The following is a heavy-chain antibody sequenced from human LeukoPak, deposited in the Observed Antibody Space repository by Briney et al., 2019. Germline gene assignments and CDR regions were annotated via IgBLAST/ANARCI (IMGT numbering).Heavy chain of an antibody. J-gene: IGHJ6*03. V-gene: IGHV3-20*04. CDR3: ARDQEVVFLFSYYYYMDV. CDR2: INWNGGVT. CDR1: GFTFDQYG. Sequence: GGSLRLSCAASGFTFDQYGMSWVRQAPGKGLEWVSGINWNGGVTDYADSVKGRFTISRDNAKNSLYLQMNSLRAEDTAFYYCARDQEVVFLFSYYYYMDVWGKGTTVTVSS. D-gene: IGHD3-22*01.